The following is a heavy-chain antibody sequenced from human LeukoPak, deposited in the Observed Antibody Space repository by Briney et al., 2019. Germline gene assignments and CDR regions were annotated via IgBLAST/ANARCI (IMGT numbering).Heavy chain of an antibody. D-gene: IGHD2-15*01. CDR2: MNPNSGNT. J-gene: IGHJ4*02. CDR3: ARVSSSMGGAADY. CDR1: GYTFTSYD. Sequence: ASVKVSCKASGYTFTSYDINWVRQATGQGLEWMGWMNPNSGNTGYAQKFQGRVTMTRNTSISTAYMELSSLRSEDTAVYYCARVSSSMGGAADYWGQGTLVTVSS. V-gene: IGHV1-8*01.